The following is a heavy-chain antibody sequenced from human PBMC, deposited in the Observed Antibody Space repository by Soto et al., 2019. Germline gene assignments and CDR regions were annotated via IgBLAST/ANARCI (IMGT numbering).Heavy chain of an antibody. CDR3: ASCVAPSGRGWFDP. D-gene: IGHD2-21*01. V-gene: IGHV3-21*01. Sequence: PWGSLRLSCEASGFTFSSYSMNWVRQAPGKGLEWVSSISSSSSYIYYADSVKGRFTISRDNAKNSLYLQMNSLRAEDTAVYYCASCVAPSGRGWFDPWGQGTLVTVSS. J-gene: IGHJ5*02. CDR1: GFTFSSYS. CDR2: ISSSSSYI.